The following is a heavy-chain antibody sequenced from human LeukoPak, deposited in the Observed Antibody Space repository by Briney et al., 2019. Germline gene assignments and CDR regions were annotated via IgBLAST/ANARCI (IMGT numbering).Heavy chain of an antibody. Sequence: PGRSLRLSCAASGFTFDDYAMHWVRQAPGKGLEWVSGINWNSGRIGYADSVKGRFTISRDNAKNSLYLQMNSLRAEDTAVYYCAIIPRAAAGPSARSPFHYWGQGTLVTVSS. CDR1: GFTFDDYA. D-gene: IGHD6-13*01. CDR3: AIIPRAAAGPSARSPFHY. V-gene: IGHV3-9*01. CDR2: INWNSGRI. J-gene: IGHJ4*02.